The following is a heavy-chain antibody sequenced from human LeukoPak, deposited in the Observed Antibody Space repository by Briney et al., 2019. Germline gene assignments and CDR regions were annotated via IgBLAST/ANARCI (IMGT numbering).Heavy chain of an antibody. D-gene: IGHD2-2*02. CDR1: GFTFSSYA. V-gene: IGHV3-23*01. CDR3: ARTRYQLLYDLPLLPFDP. CDR2: ISGSGGST. Sequence: GGSLRLSCAASGFTFSSYAMSWVRQAPGKGLEWVSAISGSGGSTYYADSVKGRFTISRDNSKNTLYLQMNSLRAEDTAVYYCARTRYQLLYDLPLLPFDPWGQGTLVTVSS. J-gene: IGHJ5*02.